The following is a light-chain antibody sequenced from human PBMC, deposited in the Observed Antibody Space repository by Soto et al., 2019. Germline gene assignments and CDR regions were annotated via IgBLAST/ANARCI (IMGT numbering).Light chain of an antibody. CDR1: QSISSW. CDR2: KAS. V-gene: IGKV1-5*03. CDR3: QQYNSYSWT. J-gene: IGKJ1*01. Sequence: DIQMTQYPSTLSASLGDRFTITCLASQSISSWLAWYQQKPGKAPKLLIYKASSLESGVPSRFSGSGSGTEFTLTISSLQPDDFATYYCQQYNSYSWTFGQGTKVDIK.